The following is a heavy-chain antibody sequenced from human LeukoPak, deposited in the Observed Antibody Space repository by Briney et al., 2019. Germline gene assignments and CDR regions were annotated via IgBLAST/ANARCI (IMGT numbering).Heavy chain of an antibody. CDR3: ARDGRTGIGYCSGGSCYADAFDI. D-gene: IGHD2-15*01. J-gene: IGHJ3*02. Sequence: GGSLRLSCAASGFTFSSYSMNWVRQAPGKGLEWVSSISSSSSYIYYADSVKGRFTISRDNAKNSLYLQMNSLRAEDTAVYYCARDGRTGIGYCSGGSCYADAFDIWGQGTMVTVSS. CDR1: GFTFSSYS. V-gene: IGHV3-21*01. CDR2: ISSSSSYI.